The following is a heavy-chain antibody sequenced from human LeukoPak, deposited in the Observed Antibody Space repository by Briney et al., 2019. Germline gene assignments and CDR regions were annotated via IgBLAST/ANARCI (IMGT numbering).Heavy chain of an antibody. Sequence: GGSLRLSCAASGFTVSSNYMSWVRQAPGKGLGWVSVIYSGGSTYYADSVKGRFTISRDNSKNTLYLQMNSLRAEDTAVYYCAKIAKDQLPNDYWGQGTLVTVSS. CDR3: AKIAKDQLPNDY. D-gene: IGHD2-2*01. CDR1: GFTVSSNY. J-gene: IGHJ4*02. CDR2: IYSGGST. V-gene: IGHV3-66*01.